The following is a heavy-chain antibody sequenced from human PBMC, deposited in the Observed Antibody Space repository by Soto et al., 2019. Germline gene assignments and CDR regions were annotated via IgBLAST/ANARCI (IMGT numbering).Heavy chain of an antibody. Sequence: SETLSLTCAVYGGSFSGYYWSWIRQPPGKGLEWIGEINHSGSTNYNPSLKSRVTISVDTSKSQFSLKLSSVTAADTAVYYCARGEQLVWSGYYGMDVWGQGTTVTVSS. CDR2: INHSGST. V-gene: IGHV4-34*01. CDR3: ARGEQLVWSGYYGMDV. D-gene: IGHD6-13*01. CDR1: GGSFSGYY. J-gene: IGHJ6*02.